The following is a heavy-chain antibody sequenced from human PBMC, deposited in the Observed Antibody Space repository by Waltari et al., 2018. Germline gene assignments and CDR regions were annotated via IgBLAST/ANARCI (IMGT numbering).Heavy chain of an antibody. CDR1: GGSFSGYY. J-gene: IGHJ4*02. CDR2: INHSGST. Sequence: QVQLQQWGAGLLKPSETLSLTCAVYGGSFSGYYWSWIRQPPGKGLEWIGEINHSGSTNYNPSLQSRVTISVDTSKNQFSLKLSSVTAADTAVYYCARGRRVMATITSLFDYWGQGTLVTVSS. D-gene: IGHD5-12*01. V-gene: IGHV4-34*01. CDR3: ARGRRVMATITSLFDY.